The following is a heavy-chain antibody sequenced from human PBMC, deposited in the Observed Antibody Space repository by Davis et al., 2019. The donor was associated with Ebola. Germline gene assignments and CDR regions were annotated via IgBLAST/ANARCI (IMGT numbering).Heavy chain of an antibody. D-gene: IGHD4-23*01. CDR1: GFLFSDYT. J-gene: IGHJ4*02. CDR3: ARPIDYGGNAPSD. CDR2: IKQDGSEK. Sequence: GESLKISCRGSGFLFSDYTMHWVRQAPGKGLEWVANIKQDGSEKYYVDSVKGRFTISRDNAKNTLYLQMNSLRAEDTAVYYCARPIDYGGNAPSDWGQGTLVTVSS. V-gene: IGHV3-7*01.